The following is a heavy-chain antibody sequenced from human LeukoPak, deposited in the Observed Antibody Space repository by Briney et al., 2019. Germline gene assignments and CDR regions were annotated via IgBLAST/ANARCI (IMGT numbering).Heavy chain of an antibody. V-gene: IGHV3-23*01. CDR2: ISGSGGST. J-gene: IGHJ4*02. D-gene: IGHD3-3*01. CDR3: AKALTIFGVFINYFDY. CDR1: GFTFSSYA. Sequence: GGSLRLSCAASGFTFSSYAMSWVRQAPGKGLEWVSAISGSGGSTYYADSVKGRFTISRDNSKNTLYVQMNSLRAEDTAVYYCAKALTIFGVFINYFDYWGQGTLVTVP.